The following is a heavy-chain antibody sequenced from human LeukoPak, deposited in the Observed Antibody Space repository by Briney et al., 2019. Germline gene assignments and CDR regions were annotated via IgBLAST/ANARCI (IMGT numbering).Heavy chain of an antibody. CDR3: ARVPGYDSSGYFDY. V-gene: IGHV3-30*04. D-gene: IGHD3-22*01. CDR1: GFTFSSYA. CDR2: ISYDGSNK. Sequence: GRSLRLSCAASGFTFSSYAMHWVRQARGKGLEWVAVISYDGSNKYYADSVKGRFTISRDNSKNTLYLQMNSLRAEDTAVYYCARVPGYDSSGYFDYWGQGTLVTVSS. J-gene: IGHJ4*02.